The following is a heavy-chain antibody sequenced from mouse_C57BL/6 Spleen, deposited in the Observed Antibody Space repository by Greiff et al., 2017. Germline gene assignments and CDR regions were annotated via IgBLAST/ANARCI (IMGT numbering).Heavy chain of an antibody. D-gene: IGHD1-1*01. V-gene: IGHV5-9*01. CDR1: GFTFSSYT. CDR2: ISGGGGNT. J-gene: IGHJ4*01. Sequence: EVQGVESGGGLVKPGGSLKLSCAASGFTFSSYTMSWVRQTPEKRLEWVATISGGGGNTYYPDRVKGRFTMSRDNAKNTLYLQMSSLRSEDTALYYCARTELRYSLYYAMDYWGQGASVTVAS. CDR3: ARTELRYSLYYAMDY.